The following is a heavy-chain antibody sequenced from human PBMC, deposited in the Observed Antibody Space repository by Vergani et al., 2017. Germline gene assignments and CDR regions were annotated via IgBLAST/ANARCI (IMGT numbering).Heavy chain of an antibody. D-gene: IGHD3-22*01. CDR2: ISGSGGST. CDR1: GFTFSSYA. Sequence: VQLVESGGGLVQPGGSLRLSCAASGFTFSSYAMSWVRQAPGKGLEWVSAISGSGGSTYYADSVKGRFTISRDNSKNTLYLQMNSLRAEDTAVYYCARTCSSGYYRWALCFDYWGQGTLVTVSS. J-gene: IGHJ4*02. CDR3: ARTCSSGYYRWALCFDY. V-gene: IGHV3-23*04.